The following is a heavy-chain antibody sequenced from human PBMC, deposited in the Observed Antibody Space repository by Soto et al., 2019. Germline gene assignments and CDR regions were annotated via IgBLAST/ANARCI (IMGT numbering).Heavy chain of an antibody. J-gene: IGHJ6*03. D-gene: IGHD6-6*01. Sequence: GASVKVSCKASGYTFTSYDINGVRQATGQGLEWMGWMNPNSGNTGYAQKFQGRVTMTRSTSISTTYMELSSLRSEDTAVYYCAAYSSSSRDSYYYYYYMDVWGKGTTVTVSS. CDR1: GYTFTSYD. V-gene: IGHV1-8*01. CDR3: AAYSSSSRDSYYYYYYMDV. CDR2: MNPNSGNT.